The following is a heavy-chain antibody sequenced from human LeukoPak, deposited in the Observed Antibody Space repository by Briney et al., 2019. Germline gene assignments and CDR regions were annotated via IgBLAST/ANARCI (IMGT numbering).Heavy chain of an antibody. J-gene: IGHJ3*02. CDR3: AGGGSPHI. Sequence: SETLSLTCTVSGGSISNYFLTWVRQPDGKSLEWIGRLYTSGSTNYNPSLKSRVTMSLDTSMTQFSLKLKSVTAADTAVYYCAGGGSPHIWGQGTMVTVSS. CDR1: GGSISNYF. CDR2: LYTSGST. D-gene: IGHD1-26*01. V-gene: IGHV4-4*07.